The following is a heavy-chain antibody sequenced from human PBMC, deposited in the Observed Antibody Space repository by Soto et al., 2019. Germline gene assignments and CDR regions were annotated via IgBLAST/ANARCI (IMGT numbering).Heavy chain of an antibody. CDR2: ISYDGSNK. D-gene: IGHD1-26*01. J-gene: IGHJ6*02. Sequence: GSRRLSCAASGFTFSSYGMDWVRQAPGKGLEWVAVISYDGSNKYYADSVKGRFTISRDNSKNTLYLQMNSLRAEDTAVYYCAKDSEWEQPYYYYGMDVWGQGTTVTVSS. CDR1: GFTFSSYG. V-gene: IGHV3-30*18. CDR3: AKDSEWEQPYYYYGMDV.